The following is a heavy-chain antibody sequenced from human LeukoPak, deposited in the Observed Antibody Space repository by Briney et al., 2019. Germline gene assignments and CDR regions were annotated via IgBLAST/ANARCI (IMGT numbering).Heavy chain of an antibody. J-gene: IGHJ4*02. CDR1: GGSVSSNKSI. V-gene: IGHV6-1*01. CDR2: TYYRSKWYN. D-gene: IGHD2-2*01. Sequence: SQTLSLTCAISGGSVSSNKSIWLWIRQSPARGLEGRGKTYYRSKWYNDDALSVKRRITISPDTSKNQFSLQLNSVTPEDTAVYYCARAPAGPYGYFEYWGQGTLVTVSS. CDR3: ARAPAGPYGYFEY.